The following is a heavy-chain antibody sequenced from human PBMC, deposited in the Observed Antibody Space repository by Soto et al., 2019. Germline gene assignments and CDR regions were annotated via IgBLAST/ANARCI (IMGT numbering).Heavy chain of an antibody. CDR2: INHSGST. D-gene: IGHD3-22*01. V-gene: IGHV4-34*01. CDR1: GGSFSGYY. Sequence: SETLSLTCAVYGGSFSGYYWSWIRQPPGKGLEWIGEINHSGSTNYNPSLKSRVTISVDTSKNQFSLKLSSVTAADTAVYHCARGIRMGYYYDSSGSFDYWGQGTLVTVSS. J-gene: IGHJ4*02. CDR3: ARGIRMGYYYDSSGSFDY.